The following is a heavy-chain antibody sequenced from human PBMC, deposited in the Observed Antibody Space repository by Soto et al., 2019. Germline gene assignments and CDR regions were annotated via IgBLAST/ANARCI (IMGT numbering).Heavy chain of an antibody. CDR1: GFTFSSYG. V-gene: IGHV3-33*01. J-gene: IGHJ6*03. Sequence: QVQLVESGGGVVQPGRSLRLSCAASGFTFSSYGMHWVRPSPGKGLEWVAVLWYDGSNKYYADSVKSRFNISRDNSKHPLNVQMHSLRAEDTVVYYCARDAGYSSSGYETYYYYYYMDVWAKGTTVNVSS. CDR2: LWYDGSNK. D-gene: IGHD6-13*01. CDR3: ARDAGYSSSGYETYYYYYYMDV.